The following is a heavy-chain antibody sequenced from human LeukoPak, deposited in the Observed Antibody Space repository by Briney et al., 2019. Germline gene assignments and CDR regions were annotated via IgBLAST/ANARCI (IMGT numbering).Heavy chain of an antibody. J-gene: IGHJ5*02. Sequence: GASVKVSCKASGYTFTSYYMHWVRQAPGQGLEWMGIINPSGGSTSYAQKFQGRVTMTRDTSTSTVYMELSSLRSEDTAVYYCARESVDTAMVTGDNRFDPWGQGTLVTVSS. D-gene: IGHD5-18*01. CDR3: ARESVDTAMVTGDNRFDP. V-gene: IGHV1-46*01. CDR1: GYTFTSYY. CDR2: INPSGGST.